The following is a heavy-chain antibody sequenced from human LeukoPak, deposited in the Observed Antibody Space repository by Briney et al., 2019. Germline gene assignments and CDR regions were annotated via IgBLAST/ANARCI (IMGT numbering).Heavy chain of an antibody. Sequence: GGSLRLSCAASGFTFRSYGMHWVRQAPGRGVEWVAFLRYDGSNKDCADSVKGRFTISRDKSKHTLDLEMNSLRAEDTAVYYCAKDASNLVAATAIDSWGQGTLVTVSS. D-gene: IGHD2-15*01. CDR3: AKDASNLVAATAIDS. J-gene: IGHJ4*02. CDR1: GFTFRSYG. CDR2: LRYDGSNK. V-gene: IGHV3-30*02.